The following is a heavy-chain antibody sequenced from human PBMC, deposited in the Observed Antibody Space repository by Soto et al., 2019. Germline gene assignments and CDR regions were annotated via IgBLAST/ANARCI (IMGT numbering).Heavy chain of an antibody. Sequence: GGSLRLSCAASGFTFSNYAMSWVRQAPGKGLEWVSSISGSGDNTYYADSVKGRLTISRDNSKNTLYLLMNSLRAEDTAVYYCAKFWGGYYTALDYWGQGTLVTVSS. V-gene: IGHV3-23*01. J-gene: IGHJ4*02. CDR3: AKFWGGYYTALDY. D-gene: IGHD3-3*01. CDR1: GFTFSNYA. CDR2: ISGSGDNT.